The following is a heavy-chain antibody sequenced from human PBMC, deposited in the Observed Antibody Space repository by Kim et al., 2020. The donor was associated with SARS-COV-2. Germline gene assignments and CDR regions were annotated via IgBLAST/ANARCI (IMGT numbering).Heavy chain of an antibody. CDR1: GFTFSSYA. CDR2: ISYDGSNK. V-gene: IGHV3-30*04. CDR3: ARAGLIEWLRLEGDC. Sequence: GGSLRLSCAASGFTFSSYAMHWVRQAPGKGLEWVAVISYDGSNKYYADSVKGRFTISRDNSKNTLYLQMNSLRAEDTAVYYCARAGLIEWLRLEGDCWGQGTLVTVSS. D-gene: IGHD5-12*01. J-gene: IGHJ4*02.